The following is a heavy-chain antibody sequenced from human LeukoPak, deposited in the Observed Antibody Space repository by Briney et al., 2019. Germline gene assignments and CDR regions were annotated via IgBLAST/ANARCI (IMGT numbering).Heavy chain of an antibody. J-gene: IGHJ4*02. Sequence: SGGSLRLSCAASGFTFSSYWMHWVRQAPGKGLVWVSRINSDGSSTSYADSVKGRFTISRDNAKNSLYLQMNSLRAEDTAVYYCAREFSGSNYGFPFDYWGQGTLVTVSS. CDR3: AREFSGSNYGFPFDY. CDR1: GFTFSSYW. D-gene: IGHD1-26*01. V-gene: IGHV3-74*01. CDR2: INSDGSST.